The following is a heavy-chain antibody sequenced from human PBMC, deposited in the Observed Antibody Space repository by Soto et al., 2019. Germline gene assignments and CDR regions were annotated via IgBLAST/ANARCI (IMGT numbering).Heavy chain of an antibody. D-gene: IGHD3-10*01. CDR2: ISGSGGST. Sequence: PGGSLRLSCAASGFTFSSYAMSWVRQAPGKGLEWVSAISGSGGSTYYADSVKGRFTISSDNSKNTLYLQMNSLRAEDTAVYYCSKDSITMVLGVIVPNYYGMDVWGQGTTVSVS. CDR1: GFTFSSYA. J-gene: IGHJ6*02. CDR3: SKDSITMVLGVIVPNYYGMDV. V-gene: IGHV3-23*01.